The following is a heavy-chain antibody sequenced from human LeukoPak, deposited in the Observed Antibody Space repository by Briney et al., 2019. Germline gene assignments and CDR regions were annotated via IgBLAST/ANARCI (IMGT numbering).Heavy chain of an antibody. CDR2: MNPNHGGT. Sequence: GASVKVSCKASEYTFTGYYMHWVRQAPGQGLEWMGWMNPNHGGTNYAQKFQGRVIMTRDTSISTAYMELSSLTSDDTAVYYCARARFYYYMDVWGKGTTVTVSS. CDR3: ARARFYYYMDV. D-gene: IGHD3-16*01. V-gene: IGHV1-2*02. CDR1: EYTFTGYY. J-gene: IGHJ6*03.